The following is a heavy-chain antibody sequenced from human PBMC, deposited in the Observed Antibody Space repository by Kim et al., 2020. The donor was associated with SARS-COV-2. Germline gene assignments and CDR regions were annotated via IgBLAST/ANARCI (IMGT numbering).Heavy chain of an antibody. CDR2: ISRDGGEI. V-gene: IGHV3-43*02. CDR3: VRGHQWLIKN. CDR1: GFTFADFA. D-gene: IGHD6-19*01. J-gene: IGHJ4*02. Sequence: GGSLRLSCAASGFTFADFAIQWVRHVPGKGLEWVSLISRDGGEIKYADSVKGRFTISRDNSKKSVYLQMNSLLSADSALYYCVRGHQWLIKNWGQGTQVTVPA.